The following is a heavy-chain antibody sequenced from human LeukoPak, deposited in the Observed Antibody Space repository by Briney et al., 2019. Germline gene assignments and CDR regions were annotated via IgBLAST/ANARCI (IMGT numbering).Heavy chain of an antibody. D-gene: IGHD2-15*01. V-gene: IGHV1-2*02. CDR1: GYTFTGYY. CDR2: MNPNSGGT. J-gene: IGHJ5*02. CDR3: ARGGVGYCGGGSCYLNWFDP. Sequence: ASVKVSCKASGYTFTGYYLHWVRQAPGQALEWMGWMNPNSGGTNYAQKFQGRVTMTMDTSITTAYMQLSRLRSDDTAVYYCARGGVGYCGGGSCYLNWFDPWGQGTLVTVSS.